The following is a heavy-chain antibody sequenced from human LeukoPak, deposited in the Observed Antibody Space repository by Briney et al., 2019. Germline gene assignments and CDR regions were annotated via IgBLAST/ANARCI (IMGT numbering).Heavy chain of an antibody. CDR3: ARRGKGLLLLRRMGYFDY. Sequence: SSETLSLTCAVYGGSFSGYYWSWIRQPPGKGLEWIGEINHSGSTNYNPSLKSRVTISVDTSKNQFSLRLSSVTAADTALYYCARRGKGLLLLRRMGYFDYWGQGTLVTVSS. CDR2: INHSGST. D-gene: IGHD2-15*01. CDR1: GGSFSGYY. V-gene: IGHV4-34*01. J-gene: IGHJ4*02.